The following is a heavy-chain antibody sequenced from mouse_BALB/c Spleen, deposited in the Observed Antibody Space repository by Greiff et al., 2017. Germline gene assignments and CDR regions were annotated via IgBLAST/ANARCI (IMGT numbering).Heavy chain of an antibody. D-gene: IGHD1-1*01. V-gene: IGHV2-6-2*01. Sequence: VQGVESGPDLVAPSQSLSITCTVSGFSLTSYGVHWVRPPPGKGLEWLVVIWSDGSTTYNSALKSRLSISKDNSKSQVFLKMNSLQTDDTAMYYCARHRDYGRYYAMDYWGQGTSVTVSS. CDR3: ARHRDYGRYYAMDY. CDR2: IWSDGST. CDR1: GFSLTSYG. J-gene: IGHJ4*01.